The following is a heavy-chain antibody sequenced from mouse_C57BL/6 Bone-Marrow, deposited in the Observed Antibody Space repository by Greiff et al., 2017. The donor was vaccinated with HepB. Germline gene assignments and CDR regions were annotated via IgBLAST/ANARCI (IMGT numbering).Heavy chain of an antibody. CDR2: IDPSDSET. Sequence: QVQLQQPGAELVRPGSSVKLSCKASGYTFTSYWMHWVKQRPIQGLEWIGNIDPSDSETHYNQKFKVKATLTVDKSSSTAYMQLSSLTSEDSAVYYCAVYYYGSSYVDWFAYWGQGTLVTVSA. D-gene: IGHD1-1*01. V-gene: IGHV1-52*01. CDR1: GYTFTSYW. J-gene: IGHJ3*01. CDR3: AVYYYGSSYVDWFAY.